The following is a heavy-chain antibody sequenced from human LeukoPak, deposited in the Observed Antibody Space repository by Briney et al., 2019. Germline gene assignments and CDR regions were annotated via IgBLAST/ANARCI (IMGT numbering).Heavy chain of an antibody. Sequence: GGSLRLSCAASGFTFSSYWMTWVRPAPGKGLEWVANIKEDGSQKYYVDSVKGRFTISRDNSKNTLYLQMNSLRAEDTAVYYCAKGQYYYDSSGYYYTEYFQHWGQGTLVTVSS. D-gene: IGHD3-22*01. CDR3: AKGQYYYDSSGYYYTEYFQH. CDR2: IKEDGSQK. J-gene: IGHJ1*01. V-gene: IGHV3-7*03. CDR1: GFTFSSYW.